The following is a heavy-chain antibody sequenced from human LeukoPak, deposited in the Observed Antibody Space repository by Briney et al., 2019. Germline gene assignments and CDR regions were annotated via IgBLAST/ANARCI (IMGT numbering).Heavy chain of an antibody. CDR3: AGGELLRFDY. CDR2: IYHSGST. Sequence: SETLSLTCTVSGDSISSYYWSWIRQPPGKGLEWIGYIYHSGSTNYNPSLKSRATISVDTSKNQFSLKLSSVTAADTAVYYCAGGELLRFDYWGQGTLVTVSS. J-gene: IGHJ4*02. D-gene: IGHD3-16*01. CDR1: GDSISSYY. V-gene: IGHV4-59*01.